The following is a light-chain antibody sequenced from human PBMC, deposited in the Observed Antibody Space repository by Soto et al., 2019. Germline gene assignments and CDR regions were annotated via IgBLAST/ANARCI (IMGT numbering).Light chain of an antibody. V-gene: IGLV4-69*01. CDR3: QTWDIGARVV. CDR2: LSSDGSH. J-gene: IGLJ2*01. Sequence: QLVLTQSPSASASLGASVKLTCTLSSGHSSYAIAWHQQQPEKGPRYLMKLSSDGSHSKGDGIPDRFSGSSSGAERYLTISSLQSEYEADYYCQTWDIGARVVFGGGTKLTVL. CDR1: SGHSSYA.